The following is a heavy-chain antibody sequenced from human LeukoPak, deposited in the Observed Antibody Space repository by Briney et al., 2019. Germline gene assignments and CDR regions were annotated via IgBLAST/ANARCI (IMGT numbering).Heavy chain of an antibody. CDR2: INHSGST. Sequence: PSETLSLTCAVYGGSFSGYYWSWIRQPPGKGLEWIGEINHSGSTYYNPSLKSRVTISVDTSKNQFSLKLSSVTAADTAVYYCARHVIGAPNDYWGQGTLVTVSS. CDR1: GGSFSGYY. CDR3: ARHVIGAPNDY. J-gene: IGHJ4*02. V-gene: IGHV4-34*01. D-gene: IGHD3-22*01.